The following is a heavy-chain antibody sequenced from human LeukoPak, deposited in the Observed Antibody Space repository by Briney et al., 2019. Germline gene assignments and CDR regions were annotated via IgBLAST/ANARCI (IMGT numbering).Heavy chain of an antibody. D-gene: IGHD4/OR15-4a*01. CDR1: RFTFSSYT. J-gene: IGHJ4*02. Sequence: NAGGSLRLSCAASRFTFSSYTMNWVRQAPGKGLEWVASISSSSSNIYYADSVKGRFTISRDNSKNTLYLQMNSLRAEDTAVYYCARRAGAYSHPYDYWGQGTLVTVSS. CDR2: ISSSSSNI. CDR3: ARRAGAYSHPYDY. V-gene: IGHV3-21*04.